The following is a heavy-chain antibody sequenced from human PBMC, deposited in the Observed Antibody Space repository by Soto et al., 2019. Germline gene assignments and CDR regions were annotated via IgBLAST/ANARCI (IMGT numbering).Heavy chain of an antibody. J-gene: IGHJ4*02. Sequence: PWVPLRLSCAASGFTFRSFWMSWARQAPGKGLEWVANIKQDGSEKYYVDSVKGRFTISRDNAKNSLYLQMNSLRAEDTAVYYCARDRGGITIFGVVTPNYFDYWGQGT. CDR2: IKQDGSEK. V-gene: IGHV3-7*01. D-gene: IGHD3-3*01. CDR1: GFTFRSFW. CDR3: ARDRGGITIFGVVTPNYFDY.